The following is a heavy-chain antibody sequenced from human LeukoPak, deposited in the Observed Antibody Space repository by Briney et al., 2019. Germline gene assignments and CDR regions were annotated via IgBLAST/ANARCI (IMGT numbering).Heavy chain of an antibody. CDR3: ARDDSSGYYNRGFDY. V-gene: IGHV3-21*01. J-gene: IGHJ4*02. CDR1: GFTFSSYS. CDR2: ISSSSSYI. D-gene: IGHD3-22*01. Sequence: SGGSLRLSCAASGFTFSSYSMNWVRQAPGKGLEWVSSISSSSSYIYYADSVKGRFTISRDNAKNSLYLQMNSLRAEDTAVYYCARDDSSGYYNRGFDYRGQGTLVTVSS.